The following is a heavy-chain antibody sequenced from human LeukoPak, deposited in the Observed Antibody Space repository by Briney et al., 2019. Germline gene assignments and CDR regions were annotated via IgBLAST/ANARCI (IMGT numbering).Heavy chain of an antibody. J-gene: IGHJ4*02. D-gene: IGHD1-14*01. Sequence: GGTLRLSCAASGFTFSSYGMDWVRQAPGKGLEWVSAINGSGGSTYYADSVKGRFTISRDNSKNTLYLQMNSLRAEDTAVYYCARQDHGPLDYWGQGTLVTASS. V-gene: IGHV3-23*01. CDR1: GFTFSSYG. CDR2: INGSGGST. CDR3: ARQDHGPLDY.